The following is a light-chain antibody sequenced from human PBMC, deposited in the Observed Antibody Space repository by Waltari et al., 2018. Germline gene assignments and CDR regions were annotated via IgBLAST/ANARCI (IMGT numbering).Light chain of an antibody. Sequence: QSALTQPASVSGSPGQSITISCTGTSSDVGSYNLVSWYQQHPGKAPKLMIYEVSKRPPGVSSRFTGSKPGNTASLAISGLQAEDEADYYCCSYAGSSTSFRTGTTVTVL. J-gene: IGLJ1*01. V-gene: IGLV2-23*02. CDR2: EVS. CDR3: CSYAGSSTS. CDR1: SSDVGSYNL.